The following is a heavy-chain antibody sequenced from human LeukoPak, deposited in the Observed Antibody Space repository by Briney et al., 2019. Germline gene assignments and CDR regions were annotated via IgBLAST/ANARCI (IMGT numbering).Heavy chain of an antibody. D-gene: IGHD3-9*01. CDR2: IYYSGST. CDR3: ASSDRVLRYFDWRLDHYGMDV. V-gene: IGHV4-30-4*02. J-gene: IGHJ6*04. CDR1: GGSISSGDYH. Sequence: SETLSLTCTVSGGSISSGDYHWSWIRQPPGTGLEWIGYIYYSGSTYYNPSLKSRVTISVDTSKNQFSLKLSSVTAADTAVYYCASSDRVLRYFDWRLDHYGMDVWGKGTTVTVSS.